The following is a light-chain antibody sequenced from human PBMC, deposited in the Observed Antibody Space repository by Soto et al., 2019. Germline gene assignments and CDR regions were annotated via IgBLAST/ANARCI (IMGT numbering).Light chain of an antibody. J-gene: IGKJ3*01. V-gene: IGKV3-20*01. CDR3: QDYGSSPFT. CDR1: QSVSSSY. CDR2: GAS. Sequence: EIVLTQSPGTLSLSPGERATLSCRASQSVSSSYLAWYQQKPGQAPRLLIYGASSRATGIPDRFSGSGSGTDFTLTISRLEPEDFAVYYCQDYGSSPFTFGPGTKVDMK.